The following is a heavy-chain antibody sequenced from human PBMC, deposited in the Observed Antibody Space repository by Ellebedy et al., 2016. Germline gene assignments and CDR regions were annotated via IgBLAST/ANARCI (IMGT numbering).Heavy chain of an antibody. CDR3: ARVGTSGSYSGGAFDY. V-gene: IGHV4-39*07. Sequence: SETLSLTCTVSGGSITSSTYYWGWIRQPPGKGLERIGIIYYSGSTYCNPSLKSRVTISVDTSKNQFSLKLSSVTAADTAVYYCARVGTSGSYSGGAFDYWGQGTLVTVSS. J-gene: IGHJ4*02. CDR2: IYYSGST. D-gene: IGHD1-26*01. CDR1: GGSITSSTYY.